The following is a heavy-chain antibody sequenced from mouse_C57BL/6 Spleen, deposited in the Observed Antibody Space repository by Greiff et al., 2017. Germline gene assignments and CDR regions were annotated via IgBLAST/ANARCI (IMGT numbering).Heavy chain of an antibody. CDR3: ARRGIYYGNYDWFAY. Sequence: EVQRVESGPELVKPGASVKMSCKASGYTFTDYNMHWVKQSHGKSLEWIGYINPNNGGTSYNQKFKGKATLTVNKSSSTAYMELRSLTSEDSAVYYCARRGIYYGNYDWFAYWGQGTLVTVSA. D-gene: IGHD2-1*01. J-gene: IGHJ3*01. CDR1: GYTFTDYN. V-gene: IGHV1-22*01. CDR2: INPNNGGT.